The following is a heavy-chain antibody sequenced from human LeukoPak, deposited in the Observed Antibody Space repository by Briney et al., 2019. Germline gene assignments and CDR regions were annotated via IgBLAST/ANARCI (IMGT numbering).Heavy chain of an antibody. J-gene: IGHJ4*02. Sequence: ASVKVSCKASDYTFSNYGISWVRQATGRGLEWMGWISGQTGKTKQAQKFQGRITLTTDSATNTAYMELRSLTSDDTAVYYCARDLAFPGSYGSAEFYFDFWGQGALVTVSS. D-gene: IGHD1-26*01. CDR2: ISGQTGKT. CDR3: ARDLAFPGSYGSAEFYFDF. CDR1: DYTFSNYG. V-gene: IGHV1-18*01.